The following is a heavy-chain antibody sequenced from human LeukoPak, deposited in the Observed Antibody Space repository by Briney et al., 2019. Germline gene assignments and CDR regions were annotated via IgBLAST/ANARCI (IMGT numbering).Heavy chain of an antibody. J-gene: IGHJ3*02. CDR3: AKAVYDSSGSYGMREAFDI. Sequence: PGRSLRLSCAASGFTFDDYAMHWVRHAPGKGLEWVSGISWNSGSIGYADSVKGRFTISRDNAKNSLYLQMNSLRAEDMALYYCAKAVYDSSGSYGMREAFDIWGQGTMVTVSS. D-gene: IGHD3-22*01. V-gene: IGHV3-9*03. CDR2: ISWNSGSI. CDR1: GFTFDDYA.